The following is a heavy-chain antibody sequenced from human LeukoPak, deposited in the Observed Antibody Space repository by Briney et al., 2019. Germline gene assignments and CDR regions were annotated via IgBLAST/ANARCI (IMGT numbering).Heavy chain of an antibody. V-gene: IGHV3-23*01. CDR1: GITFSSYA. J-gene: IGHJ4*02. D-gene: IGHD6-13*01. CDR2: ISASGHIS. CDR3: ASLEGAAAGAGPHLGY. Sequence: GGSLRLSCAASGITFSSYAISWVRQAPGKGLEWVPIISASGHISNYAESVKGRFTISRDNSKNTLYLQMNSLRAEDTAVYYCASLEGAAAGAGPHLGYWGQGTLVTVSS.